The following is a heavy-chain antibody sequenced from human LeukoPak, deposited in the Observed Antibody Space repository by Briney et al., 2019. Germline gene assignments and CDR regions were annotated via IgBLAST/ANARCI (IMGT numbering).Heavy chain of an antibody. CDR2: ISGTSNTI. CDR1: GFTFSSYS. D-gene: IGHD1-7*01. J-gene: IGHJ3*02. CDR3: ARGSGPPIKNWNWEQRAFDI. Sequence: GGSLRLSCVGSGFTFSSYSMNWVRQAPGKGLEWVSYISGTSNTIYYADSVKGRFTVSRDNAKNSLYLQMNSLRAEDTALYYCARGSGPPIKNWNWEQRAFDIWGQGTMVTVSS. V-gene: IGHV3-48*01.